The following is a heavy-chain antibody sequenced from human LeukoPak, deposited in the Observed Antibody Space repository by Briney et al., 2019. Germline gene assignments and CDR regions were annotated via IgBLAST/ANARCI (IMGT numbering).Heavy chain of an antibody. D-gene: IGHD5-18*01. J-gene: IGHJ5*02. CDR1: GGSISSSRYY. CDR2: IDKSGST. Sequence: SETLSLTCIVSGGSISSSRYYWGWIRQPPGKGLEWIGRIDKSGSTSYNPSLRSRVTISVDTSKNQFSLNLISVTAADTAVYYCAREADWVRYVGSDTVMVRWFDPWGQGTLVTVSS. V-gene: IGHV4-39*02. CDR3: AREADWVRYVGSDTVMVRWFDP.